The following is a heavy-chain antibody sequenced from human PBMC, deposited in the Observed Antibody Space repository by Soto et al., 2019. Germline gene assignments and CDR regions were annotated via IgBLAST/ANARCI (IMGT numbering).Heavy chain of an antibody. J-gene: IGHJ6*02. D-gene: IGHD3-9*01. CDR1: GGSISSYY. Sequence: SETLSLTCTVSGGSISSYYWSWIRQPPGKGLEWIGYIYYSGSTNYNPSLKSRVTISVDTSKNQFSLKLSSVTAADTAVYYCARSRFRYYDILTPHYYGMDVWGQGTTVTVSS. V-gene: IGHV4-59*01. CDR2: IYYSGST. CDR3: ARSRFRYYDILTPHYYGMDV.